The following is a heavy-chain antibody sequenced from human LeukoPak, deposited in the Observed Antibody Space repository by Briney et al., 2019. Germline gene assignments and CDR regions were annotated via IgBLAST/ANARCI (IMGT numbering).Heavy chain of an antibody. V-gene: IGHV1-18*01. CDR3: ARGVAYCSSTSCYTIDY. Sequence: GASVKVSCKASGYTFTSYGISRVRQAPGQGLEWMGWISAYNGNTNYAQKLQGRVTMTTDTSTSTAYMELRSLRSDDTAVYYCARGVAYCSSTSCYTIDYWGQGTLVTVSS. D-gene: IGHD2-2*02. J-gene: IGHJ4*02. CDR2: ISAYNGNT. CDR1: GYTFTSYG.